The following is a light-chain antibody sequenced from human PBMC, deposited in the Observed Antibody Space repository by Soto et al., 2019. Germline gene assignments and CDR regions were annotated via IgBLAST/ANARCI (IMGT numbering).Light chain of an antibody. Sequence: QSALTQPASVSGSPGQWMTISCTGTSSDVGSYNLVSWYQQHPGKAPKLMIYEVTKRPSGVSNRFSGSKSGNTASLTISGLQAEDEADYYCCSHAGSSTYVFGIGTKLTVL. CDR2: EVT. CDR3: CSHAGSSTYV. CDR1: SSDVGSYNL. J-gene: IGLJ1*01. V-gene: IGLV2-23*02.